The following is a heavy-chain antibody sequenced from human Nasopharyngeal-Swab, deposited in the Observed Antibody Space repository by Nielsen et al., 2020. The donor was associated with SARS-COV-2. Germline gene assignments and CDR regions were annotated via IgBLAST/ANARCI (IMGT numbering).Heavy chain of an antibody. J-gene: IGHJ6*02. D-gene: IGHD5-12*01. CDR2: ISGSDYST. Sequence: GESLKISCAASGFTFNTYAINWVRQAPGKGLEWVSVISGSDYSTKYADSVKGRFTISRDNSKNTVNLQMNSLRAEDTAIYYCAKDRDSGDDSDDYYHYYGMDVWGQGTTVTVS. CDR1: GFTFNTYA. V-gene: IGHV3-23*01. CDR3: AKDRDSGDDSDDYYHYYGMDV.